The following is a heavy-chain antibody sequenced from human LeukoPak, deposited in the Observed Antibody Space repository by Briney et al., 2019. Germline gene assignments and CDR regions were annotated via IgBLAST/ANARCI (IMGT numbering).Heavy chain of an antibody. CDR2: ISSSGSTI. Sequence: GGSPRLSCAASGFTFSDYYMSWIRQAPGKGLEWVSYISSSGSTIYYADSVKGRFTISRDNAKNSLYLQMNSLRAEDTAVYYCARAAIAAAVVFDYWGQGTLVTVSS. CDR1: GFTFSDYY. V-gene: IGHV3-11*04. CDR3: ARAAIAAAVVFDY. D-gene: IGHD6-13*01. J-gene: IGHJ4*02.